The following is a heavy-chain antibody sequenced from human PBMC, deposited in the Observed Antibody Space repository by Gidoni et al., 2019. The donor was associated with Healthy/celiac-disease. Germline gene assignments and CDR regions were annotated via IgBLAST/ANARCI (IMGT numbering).Heavy chain of an antibody. V-gene: IGHV4-39*01. CDR3: ARHWDMGGDY. CDR1: GGSISGSSYY. D-gene: IGHD1-26*01. J-gene: IGHJ4*02. CDR2: IYYSGST. Sequence: QLQLQESGPGLVKPSETLSLTCTVSGGSISGSSYYWGWIRQPPGKGLEWIGSIYYSGSTYNNPSLKSRVTISVDTSKNPFSLKLSSVTAADTAVYYCARHWDMGGDYWGQGTLVTVSS.